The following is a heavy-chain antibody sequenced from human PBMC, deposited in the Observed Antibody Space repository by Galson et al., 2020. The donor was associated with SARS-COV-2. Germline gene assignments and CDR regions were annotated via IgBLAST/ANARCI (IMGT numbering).Heavy chain of an antibody. V-gene: IGHV4-38-2*02. D-gene: IGHD6-13*01. J-gene: IGHJ4*02. Sequence: SETLSLTCTVSGYSIANGYYWGWIRQPPEKGLEWIASVYYSGSTYYNPSLDSRVTISIDTSKNQFSLKLTSVTAADTAVFYCARRGSSYYYFDYWGQGTLVTVSS. CDR1: GYSIANGYY. CDR2: VYYSGST. CDR3: ARRGSSYYYFDY.